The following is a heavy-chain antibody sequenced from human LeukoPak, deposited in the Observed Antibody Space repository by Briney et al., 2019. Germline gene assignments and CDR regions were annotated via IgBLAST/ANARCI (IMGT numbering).Heavy chain of an antibody. Sequence: AASVKVSCKASGYTFTSYGISWVRQAPGQGLEWMGWISAYNGNTNYAQKLQGRVTTTTDTSTSTAYMELRSLRSDDTAVYYCARDPRPYCSSTSCYQFQHWGQGTLVTVSS. J-gene: IGHJ1*01. CDR1: GYTFTSYG. V-gene: IGHV1-18*01. D-gene: IGHD2-2*01. CDR2: ISAYNGNT. CDR3: ARDPRPYCSSTSCYQFQH.